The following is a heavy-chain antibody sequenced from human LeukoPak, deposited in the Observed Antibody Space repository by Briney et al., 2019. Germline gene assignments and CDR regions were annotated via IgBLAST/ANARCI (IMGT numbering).Heavy chain of an antibody. CDR3: ARSQNYYGSGDH. CDR2: IYYTGSA. D-gene: IGHD3-10*01. J-gene: IGHJ4*02. V-gene: IGHV4-61*08. CDR1: SGSVSSGDYY. Sequence: PSETLSLTCTVSSGSVSSGDYYWSWLRQPPGKALEWIGYIYYTGSAYYNPSLGGRVTLSVDTSKNQFSVKLSSVTAADTAVYYCARSQNYYGSGDHWGQGTLVTVSS.